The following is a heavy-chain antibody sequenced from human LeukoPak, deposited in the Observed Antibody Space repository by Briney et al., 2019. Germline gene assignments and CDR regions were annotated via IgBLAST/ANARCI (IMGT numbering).Heavy chain of an antibody. CDR1: GFSFSSYA. CDR2: ISSNGGPT. CDR3: VKDRAVDY. Sequence: GGSLRLSCAASGFSFSSYAMHWVRQAPGKGLEYVSSISSNGGPTYYIDSVRGRFTISRDNSKNTLYLQMSSLRTEDTAVYYCVKDRAVDYWGQGTLVTVSS. J-gene: IGHJ4*02. D-gene: IGHD3-10*01. V-gene: IGHV3-64D*06.